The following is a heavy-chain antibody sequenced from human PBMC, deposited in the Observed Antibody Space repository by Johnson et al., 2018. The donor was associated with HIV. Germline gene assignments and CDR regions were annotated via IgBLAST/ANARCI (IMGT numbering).Heavy chain of an antibody. V-gene: IGHV3-30*18. CDR3: AKDRGRPGTPAGLDI. D-gene: IGHD3-16*01. J-gene: IGHJ3*02. Sequence: QVQLVESGGGVVQPGRSLRLSCAASGFTFSSYGMHWVRQAPGKGLEWVAVIWYDGGNKYYADSVKGRFTVSRDNSKNTLYLQMNSLRAEDTALYYWAKDRGRPGTPAGLDIWGQGTMVTVSS. CDR1: GFTFSSYG. CDR2: IWYDGGNK.